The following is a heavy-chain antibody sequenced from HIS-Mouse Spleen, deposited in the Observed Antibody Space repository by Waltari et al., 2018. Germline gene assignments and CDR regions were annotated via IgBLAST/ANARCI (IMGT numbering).Heavy chain of an antibody. CDR1: GYTFTGYY. CDR2: INPNSGGT. J-gene: IGHJ3*02. D-gene: IGHD7-27*01. Sequence: QVQLVQSGAEVKKPGASVKVSCKASGYTFTGYYMHWVRQAPGQGLEGMGWINPNSGGTNSAKNVQGMVTMTRDTSIITAYMELSRLRSDDTAVYYCARVGLGIAFDIWGQGTMVTVSS. CDR3: ARVGLGIAFDI. V-gene: IGHV1-2*02.